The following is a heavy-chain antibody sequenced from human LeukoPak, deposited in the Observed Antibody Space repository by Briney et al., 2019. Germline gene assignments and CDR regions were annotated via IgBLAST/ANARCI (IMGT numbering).Heavy chain of an antibody. CDR3: ARPSRPEGTRYFDWLLNGYYFDY. CDR1: GGSISSYY. J-gene: IGHJ4*02. Sequence: PSETLSLTCTVSGGSISSYYWSWIRQPPGKGLEWIGYIYYSGSTNYNPSLKSRVTISVDTSKNQFSLKLSSVTAADTAVYYCARPSRPEGTRYFDWLLNGYYFDYWGQGTLVTVSS. D-gene: IGHD3-9*01. CDR2: IYYSGST. V-gene: IGHV4-59*12.